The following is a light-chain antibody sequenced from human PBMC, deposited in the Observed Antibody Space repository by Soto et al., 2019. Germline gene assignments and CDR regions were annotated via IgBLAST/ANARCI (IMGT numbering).Light chain of an antibody. V-gene: IGLV1-40*01. CDR2: GNS. J-gene: IGLJ1*01. Sequence: QAVETQPPSVSGAPGQRVTISCTGSSSNIGAGYDVHWYQQLPGTAPKLLICGNSNRPSGVPDRFSGSKSGTSASLAITGLQAEDDADYYCQSYDSSLSGYVFGTGTKLTVL. CDR1: SSNIGAGYD. CDR3: QSYDSSLSGYV.